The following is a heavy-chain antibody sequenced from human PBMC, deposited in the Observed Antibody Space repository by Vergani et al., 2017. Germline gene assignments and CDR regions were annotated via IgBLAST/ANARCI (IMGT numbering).Heavy chain of an antibody. V-gene: IGHV1-46*03. CDR1: GYTFSNYY. D-gene: IGHD3-9*01. J-gene: IGHJ4*02. Sequence: QVQVVQSGAEVKKSGASVKVSCKPSGYTFSNYYMHWVRQAPGQGLEWMGIINPRGGHTNYAQKFQGRVTMTRDTSTSTVYMELSSLRSEDTAIYYCARGEYVSLTVYRYWGQGTLVTVSA. CDR3: ARGEYVSLTVYRY. CDR2: INPRGGHT.